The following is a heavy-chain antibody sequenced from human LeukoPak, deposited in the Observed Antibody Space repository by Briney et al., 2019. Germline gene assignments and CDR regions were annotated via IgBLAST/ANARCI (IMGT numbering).Heavy chain of an antibody. CDR3: AKEVLIYCSSTSCSFFDY. D-gene: IGHD2-2*01. J-gene: IGHJ4*02. CDR1: GFTFISFA. Sequence: PGGSLRLSCAASGFTFISFAMSWVRQAPGKGLEWVSAISVSGSNTYYADSVKGRFTISRDNSKNTVHLQMNSLRAEDTAVYYCAKEVLIYCSSTSCSFFDYWGQGTLVTVSS. CDR2: ISVSGSNT. V-gene: IGHV3-23*01.